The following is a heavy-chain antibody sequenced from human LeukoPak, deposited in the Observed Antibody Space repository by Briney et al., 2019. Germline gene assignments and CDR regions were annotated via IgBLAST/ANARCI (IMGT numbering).Heavy chain of an antibody. CDR1: GFTFSSYS. CDR2: ISSSSSYI. D-gene: IGHD5-12*01. Sequence: GGSLRLSCAASGFTFSSYSMNWVRQAPGKGLEWVSSISSSSSYIYYADSVKGRFTISRDNAKNSMYLQMNSLRAEDTAVYYCAREEGIVATTISDYWGQGTLVTVSS. CDR3: AREEGIVATTISDY. V-gene: IGHV3-21*01. J-gene: IGHJ4*02.